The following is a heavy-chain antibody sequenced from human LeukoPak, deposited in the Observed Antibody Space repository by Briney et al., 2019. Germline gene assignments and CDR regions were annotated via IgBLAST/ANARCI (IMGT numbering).Heavy chain of an antibody. V-gene: IGHV4-39*07. CDR2: IYYSGST. CDR1: GGSISSSSYY. Sequence: SETLSLTCTVSGGSISSSSYYWGWIRQPPGKGLEWIGSIYYSGSTYYNPSLKSRVTISVDTSKNQFSLKLSSVTAADTAVYYCARDRPRSSDWYLYFDYWGQGTLVTVSS. D-gene: IGHD6-19*01. CDR3: ARDRPRSSDWYLYFDY. J-gene: IGHJ4*02.